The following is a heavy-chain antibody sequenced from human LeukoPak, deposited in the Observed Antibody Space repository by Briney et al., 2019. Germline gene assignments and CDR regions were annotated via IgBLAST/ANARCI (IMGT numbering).Heavy chain of an antibody. Sequence: PGGSLRLSCAASRFTFSDYYMSWIRQAPGKGLEWVSKISSSGSNIYYADSVKGRFTISRDNTKNLLYLQMNSLRADDTAVYYCARRDIVVVVSASDYWGQGTLVTVSS. CDR2: ISSSGSNI. J-gene: IGHJ4*02. CDR3: ARRDIVVVVSASDY. V-gene: IGHV3-11*01. CDR1: RFTFSDYY. D-gene: IGHD2-15*01.